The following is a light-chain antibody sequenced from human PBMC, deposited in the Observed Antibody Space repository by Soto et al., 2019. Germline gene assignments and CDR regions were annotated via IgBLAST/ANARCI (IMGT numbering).Light chain of an antibody. Sequence: QSVLTQPASVSGSPGQSITISCTGTSSDVGGYNYVSWYQQHPGKAPKLMIYDVSNRPSGVSNRFSGSMSGNTASLTISGLQAEDEYDYYCSSYTSSSTLVFGGGTKLTVL. CDR3: SSYTSSSTLV. V-gene: IGLV2-14*01. CDR2: DVS. CDR1: SSDVGGYNY. J-gene: IGLJ2*01.